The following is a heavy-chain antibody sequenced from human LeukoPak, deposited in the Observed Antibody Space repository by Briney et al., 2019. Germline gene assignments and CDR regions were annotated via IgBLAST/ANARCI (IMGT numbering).Heavy chain of an antibody. CDR3: VTDYGDYFDY. J-gene: IGHJ4*02. D-gene: IGHD4-17*01. CDR2: IDPSDSYS. CDR1: GYGLTNFW. V-gene: IGHV5-10-1*01. Sequence: GESLKISCKVSGYGLTNFWINWVRQMPGKGLEWMGRIDPSDSYSNYNPSFQGHVSLSADKSTTTAYLQWSSLKASDTAINYCVTDYGDYFDYWGQGTLVIVSS.